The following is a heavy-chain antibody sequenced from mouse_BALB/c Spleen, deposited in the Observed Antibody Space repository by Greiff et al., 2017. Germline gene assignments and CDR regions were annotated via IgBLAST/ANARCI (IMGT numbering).Heavy chain of an antibody. CDR2: IWAGGST. CDR3: ARADYDEAMDY. J-gene: IGHJ4*01. D-gene: IGHD2-4*01. CDR1: GFSLTSYG. Sequence: VMLVESGPGLVAPSQSLSITCTVSGFSLTSYGVHWVRQPPGKGLEWLGVIWAGGSTNYNSALMSRLSISKDNSKSQVFLKMNSLQTDDTAMYYCARADYDEAMDYWGQGTSVTVSS. V-gene: IGHV2-9*02.